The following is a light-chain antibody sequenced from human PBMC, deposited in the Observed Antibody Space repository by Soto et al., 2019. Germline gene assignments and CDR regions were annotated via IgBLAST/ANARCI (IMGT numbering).Light chain of an antibody. CDR3: QQYYTYPWT. CDR2: AAS. V-gene: IGKV1-8*01. Sequence: AIRMTQSPSSLSASTGDGVTITCLASQGVSNYLAWYQQKPGQAPKVLIHAASTLQGGVPSRFSGSGSGTDFTLTISGLQSDDFATYYCQQYYTYPWTFGQGTKVDIK. J-gene: IGKJ1*01. CDR1: QGVSNY.